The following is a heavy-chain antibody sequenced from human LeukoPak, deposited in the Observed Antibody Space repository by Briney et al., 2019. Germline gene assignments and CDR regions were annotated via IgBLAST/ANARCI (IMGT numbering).Heavy chain of an antibody. J-gene: IGHJ5*02. D-gene: IGHD6-13*01. CDR2: IYYSGSP. CDR1: GGSISSGYYS. CDR3: ARHKRRSEYSSSWYA. Sequence: SETLSLTCTVSGGSISSGYYSWGWIHQPPGKGLEWIGSIYYSGSPYYNPSLKSRVTISVDTSKNQFSLKLSSVTAADTAVYYCARHKRRSEYSSSWYAWGQGTLVTVSS. V-gene: IGHV4-39*01.